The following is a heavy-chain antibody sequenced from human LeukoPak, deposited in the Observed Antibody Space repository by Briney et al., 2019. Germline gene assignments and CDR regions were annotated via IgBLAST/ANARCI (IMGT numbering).Heavy chain of an antibody. J-gene: IGHJ3*02. CDR1: GFTFSTFW. D-gene: IGHD2-2*01. CDR3: ARDMRGDGFDI. Sequence: GGSLRLSCAASGFTFSTFWMTWVRQAPGKGLEWVANIRQDGSEKYYVDSVEGRFTISRDNAKKSLFLQMNSLRVEDTAVYYCARDMRGDGFDIWGQGAMVTVSS. CDR2: IRQDGSEK. V-gene: IGHV3-7*04.